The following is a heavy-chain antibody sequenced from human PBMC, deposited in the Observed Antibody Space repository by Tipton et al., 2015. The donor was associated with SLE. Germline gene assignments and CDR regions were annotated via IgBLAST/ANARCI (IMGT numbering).Heavy chain of an antibody. D-gene: IGHD3-22*01. V-gene: IGHV4-59*06. CDR1: GGSISNFC. CDR3: PIYYHDSTGLHWFDP. CDR2: TYYSGSP. Sequence: TLSLTCTVSGGSISNFCCSWIRQTPGKGLEWIGYTYYSGSPYYNPSLKSRVTISLDMSKNQFSLRLSSVTAPDTAVYYCPIYYHDSTGLHWFDPWGQGTLVTVSS. J-gene: IGHJ5*02.